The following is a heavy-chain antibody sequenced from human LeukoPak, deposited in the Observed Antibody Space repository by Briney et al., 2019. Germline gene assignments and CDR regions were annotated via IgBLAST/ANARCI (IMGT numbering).Heavy chain of an antibody. V-gene: IGHV3-7*01. CDR2: IKPDGSVG. D-gene: IGHD6-13*01. Sequence: GGSLRLSCAASGFTSSSYWMTWVRQASGKGLEWVANIKPDGSVGYYVDSVRGRFIISRDNAGNSLYLQMNSLRVEDTAVYYCAQNLVAAAGDHWGQGTLLIVSS. CDR1: GFTSSSYW. CDR3: AQNLVAAAGDH. J-gene: IGHJ1*01.